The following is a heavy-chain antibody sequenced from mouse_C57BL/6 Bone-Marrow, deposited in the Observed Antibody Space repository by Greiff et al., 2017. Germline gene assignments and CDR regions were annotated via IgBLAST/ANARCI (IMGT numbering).Heavy chain of an antibody. CDR1: AYPTTSDY. Sequence: EVMLVESGPGLSKPSQTLPLTCSVTAYPTTSDYWNLIRKFPGNKLEYMGYISYSGSTYYNPSLKSRISITRDTSKNQYYLQLNSVTTEDTATYYCARSSMITTFFDYWGQGTTRTVSS. CDR2: ISYSGST. J-gene: IGHJ2*01. V-gene: IGHV3-8*01. D-gene: IGHD2-4*01. CDR3: ARSSMITTFFDY.